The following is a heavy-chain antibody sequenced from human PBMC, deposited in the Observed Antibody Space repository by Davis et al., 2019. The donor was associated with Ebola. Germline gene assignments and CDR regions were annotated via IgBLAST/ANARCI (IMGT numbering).Heavy chain of an antibody. J-gene: IGHJ4*02. V-gene: IGHV3-7*03. CDR2: IKQDGSEK. CDR3: ARSIVVVVAAMYYFDY. CDR1: GFTFSSYW. Sequence: GESLKISCAASGFTFSSYWMSWVRQAPGKGLEWVANIKQDGSEKYYVDSVKGRFTISRDNAKNSLYLQMNSLRAEDTAVYYCARSIVVVVAAMYYFDYWGQGTLVTVSS. D-gene: IGHD2-15*01.